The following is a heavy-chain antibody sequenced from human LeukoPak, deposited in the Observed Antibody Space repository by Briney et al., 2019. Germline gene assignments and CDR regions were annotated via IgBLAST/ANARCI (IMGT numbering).Heavy chain of an antibody. CDR2: IGADDGNT. CDR1: TYPLNTHG. J-gene: IGHJ5*02. CDR3: ARDKRVLTPGLTTIYTGWWFDP. Sequence: GASVKVSCKASTYPLNTHGMNWVRQAPGQGLEWMGWIGADDGNTKSAQKFQGRLTMATDTSTNTAYMELRTLASDDTAVYYCARDKRVLTPGLTTIYTGWWFDPWGQGTLVTVTS. V-gene: IGHV1-18*01. D-gene: IGHD2-21*02.